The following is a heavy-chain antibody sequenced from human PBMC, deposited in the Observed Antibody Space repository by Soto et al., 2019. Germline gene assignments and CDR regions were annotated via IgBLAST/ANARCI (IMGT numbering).Heavy chain of an antibody. Sequence: SDTLSLTYVVSGGSITSDKWWSRIPQSAGKGLQWIGDIYHSGSSKYNPSLKSRVVISVDKSKNQFSLKVSSVTAADTAVYYCARGETQQQRDHWGQGTLVTVS. J-gene: IGHJ4*02. D-gene: IGHD6-13*01. V-gene: IGHV4-4*02. CDR1: GGSITSDKW. CDR2: IYHSGSS. CDR3: ARGETQQQRDH.